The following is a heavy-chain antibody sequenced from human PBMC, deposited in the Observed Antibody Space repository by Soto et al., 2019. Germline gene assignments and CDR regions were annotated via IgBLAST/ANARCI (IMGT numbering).Heavy chain of an antibody. CDR1: GHTFTSYD. V-gene: IGHV1-8*01. D-gene: IGHD3-3*01. CDR2: MNPNSGNT. Sequence: QVQLVQSGAEVKKPGASVKVSCKASGHTFTSYDINWVRQATGQGLEWMGWMNPNSGNTGYAQKFQGRVTMTRNTFISTAYMEVSSLRSEDTAVYYCARSREDNYAFWSAHKGPWFDPWGQGTLVTVSS. CDR3: ARSREDNYAFWSAHKGPWFDP. J-gene: IGHJ5*02.